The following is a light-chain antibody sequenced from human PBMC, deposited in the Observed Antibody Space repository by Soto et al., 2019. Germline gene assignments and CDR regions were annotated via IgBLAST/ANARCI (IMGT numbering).Light chain of an antibody. CDR3: QQSFSPLLT. J-gene: IGKJ1*01. CDR1: QSISNY. V-gene: IGKV1-39*01. Sequence: DIQMTQSPSSLSASVGDSVTITCRASQSISNYLNWYQQKPGKAPKLLIYAASSMQSGVPSRFSGSGSETDFTLTISSLQPEYSATYYCQQSFSPLLTVGQGTKVEV. CDR2: AAS.